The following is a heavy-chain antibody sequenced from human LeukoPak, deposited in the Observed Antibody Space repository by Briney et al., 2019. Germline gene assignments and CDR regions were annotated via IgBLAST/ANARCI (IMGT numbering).Heavy chain of an antibody. D-gene: IGHD3-16*02. J-gene: IGHJ6*03. CDR3: ARGQYRRYYYMDV. CDR1: GFTFDDYT. V-gene: IGHV3-43*01. Sequence: PGGSLRLSCAASGFTFDDYTMHWVRQAPGKGLEWVSLISWDGGSTYYADSVKGRFTISRDNAKNSLYLQMNSLRAEDTAVYYCARGQYRRYYYMDVWGKGTTVTVSS. CDR2: ISWDGGST.